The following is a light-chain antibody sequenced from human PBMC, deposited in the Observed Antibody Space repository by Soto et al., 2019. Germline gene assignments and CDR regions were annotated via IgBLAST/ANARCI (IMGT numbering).Light chain of an antibody. J-gene: IGLJ2*01. CDR2: GNS. V-gene: IGLV1-40*01. CDR3: QSYDSSLSGPVV. CDR1: SSNIGAGYD. Sequence: QSVLTQPPSVSGAPGQRVTISCTGSSSNIGAGYDVHWYQQLPGTAPKLLIYGNSNRPSGVPDRFSGSKSGTSASLAITGLQDDDEADYYCQSYDSSLSGPVVFGGGTQLTVL.